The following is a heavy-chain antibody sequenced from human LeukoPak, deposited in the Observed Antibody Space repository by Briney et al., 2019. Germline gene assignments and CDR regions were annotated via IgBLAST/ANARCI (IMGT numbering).Heavy chain of an antibody. CDR3: ARGPLLGAFDI. CDR2: IYYSGST. J-gene: IGHJ3*02. D-gene: IGHD3-16*01. CDR1: GGSISSGDYY. V-gene: IGHV4-30-4*08. Sequence: SETLSLTCTVSGGSISSGDYYWRWIRQPPGKGLEWIGYIYYSGSTYYNPSLKSRVTISVDTSKNQFSLKLSSVTAADTAVYYCARGPLLGAFDIWGQGTMVTVSS.